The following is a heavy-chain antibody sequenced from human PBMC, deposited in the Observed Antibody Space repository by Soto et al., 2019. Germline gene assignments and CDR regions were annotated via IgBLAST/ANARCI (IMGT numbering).Heavy chain of an antibody. Sequence: EVQLLESGGGLVQPGGSLRLSCAASGFTFSSYAMSWVRQAPGKGLEWVSAISGSGGSTYYADSVKGRFTISRDNSKNPLYLQMNSLRAEDTAVYSCAKDGLGFGELPYSDYWGQGTLVTVSS. D-gene: IGHD3-10*01. V-gene: IGHV3-23*01. CDR3: AKDGLGFGELPYSDY. CDR2: ISGSGGST. J-gene: IGHJ4*02. CDR1: GFTFSSYA.